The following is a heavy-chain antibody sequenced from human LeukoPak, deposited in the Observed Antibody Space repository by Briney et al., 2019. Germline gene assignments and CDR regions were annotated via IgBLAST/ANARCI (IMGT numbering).Heavy chain of an antibody. CDR3: ARSITVTRLGNWFDP. CDR2: IYYSGST. V-gene: IGHV4-59*01. Sequence: PSETLSLTCTVSGGSISSYYWSWIRQPPVKGLEWIGYIYYSGSTNYNPSLKSRVTISVDTSKNQFSLKLSSVTAADTAVYYCARSITVTRLGNWFDPWGQGTLVTVSS. J-gene: IGHJ5*02. D-gene: IGHD4-11*01. CDR1: GGSISSYY.